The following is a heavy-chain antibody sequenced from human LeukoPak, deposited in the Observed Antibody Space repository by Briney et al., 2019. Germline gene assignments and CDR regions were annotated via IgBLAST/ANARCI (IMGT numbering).Heavy chain of an antibody. CDR2: INYRGSA. J-gene: IGHJ3*02. V-gene: IGHV4-31*03. Sequence: SQTLSLTCTVSGGSISSGGYYWSWIRQHPGKGLEWIGYINYRGSAYYNPSLKSRVTISVDTSKNQFSLKLTSVTAADTAVYYCARDTVPGDSFDIWGQGTMVTVSS. CDR1: GGSISSGGYY. CDR3: ARDTVPGDSFDI.